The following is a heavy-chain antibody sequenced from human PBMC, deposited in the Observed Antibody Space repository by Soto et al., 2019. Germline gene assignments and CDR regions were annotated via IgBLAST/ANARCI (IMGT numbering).Heavy chain of an antibody. V-gene: IGHV1-69*06. J-gene: IGHJ6*02. Sequence: QVQLVQSGAEVKKPGSSVKVSCKASGGTTSSYAISWVRQAPGPGLEWMGGIIPIFGTTNYAQKFQGRVTITADKSTATVYMEVSSLRSEDTAVYYCAGYWPRDSSSFSRLYYGMAVWCQGTTVTVSS. CDR2: IIPIFGTT. CDR1: GGTTSSYA. D-gene: IGHD6-6*01. CDR3: AGYWPRDSSSFSRLYYGMAV.